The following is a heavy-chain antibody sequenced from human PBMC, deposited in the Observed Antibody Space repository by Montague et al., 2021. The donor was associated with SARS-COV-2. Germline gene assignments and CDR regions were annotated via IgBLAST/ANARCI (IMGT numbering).Heavy chain of an antibody. CDR1: GGSISSSSYY. CDR2: IYYSGST. CDR3: ARQGRDGYNTYYFDY. Sequence: SETLSLTCTVSGGSISSSSYYWGWIRQPPGKGLEWIGSIYYSGSTYYNPSPKSRVTISVDTSKNQFSLKLSSVTAADTAVYYCARQGRDGYNTYYFDYWGQGTLVTVSS. J-gene: IGHJ4*02. D-gene: IGHD5-24*01. V-gene: IGHV4-39*01.